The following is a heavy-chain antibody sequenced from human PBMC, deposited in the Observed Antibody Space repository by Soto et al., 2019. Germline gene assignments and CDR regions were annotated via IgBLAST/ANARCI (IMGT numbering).Heavy chain of an antibody. CDR2: IIPLFGTA. J-gene: IGHJ4*02. Sequence: QVQLEQSGAEVKQPGSSGRVSCKTSGGTFSTYAINWVRQAPGQGLEWMGAIIPLFGTADYSQKFQGRVTITADESTSTAYMELSSLRSDDTAVYFCARPKGTYSSGYYYFDFWGQGTLVTVSS. V-gene: IGHV1-69*01. CDR1: GGTFSTYA. CDR3: ARPKGTYSSGYYYFDF. D-gene: IGHD6-19*01.